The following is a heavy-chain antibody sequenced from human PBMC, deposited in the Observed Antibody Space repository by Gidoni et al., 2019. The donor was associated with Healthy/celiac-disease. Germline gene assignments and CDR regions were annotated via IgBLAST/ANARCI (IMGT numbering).Heavy chain of an antibody. CDR2: ISSNGGST. Sequence: EVQLVESGEGLVQPGGSLRLSCAASGFTFSSYAMHWVRQAPGKGLEYVSAISSNGGSTYYADSVKGRFTISRDNSKNTLYLQMGSLRAEDMAVYYCARSGSYYNFDYWGQGTLVTVSS. CDR3: ARSGSYYNFDY. CDR1: GFTFSSYA. V-gene: IGHV3-64*02. D-gene: IGHD1-26*01. J-gene: IGHJ4*02.